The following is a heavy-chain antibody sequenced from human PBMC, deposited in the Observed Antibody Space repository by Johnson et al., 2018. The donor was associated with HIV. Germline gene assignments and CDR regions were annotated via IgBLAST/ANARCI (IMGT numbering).Heavy chain of an antibody. D-gene: IGHD1-26*01. CDR1: GFIFSDYY. V-gene: IGHV3-20*04. J-gene: IGHJ3*02. CDR3: AREVSLRVGATLPPSYAFDI. CDR2: VNWNGGST. Sequence: VQLVESGGGLAKPGGSLRLSCAASGFIFSDYYMSWIRQAPGKGLEWVSGVNWNGGSTGYADPVKGRFTISRDNAKNSLYLQMKSLRAEDTALYYCAREVSLRVGATLPPSYAFDIWGQGTLVSVSS.